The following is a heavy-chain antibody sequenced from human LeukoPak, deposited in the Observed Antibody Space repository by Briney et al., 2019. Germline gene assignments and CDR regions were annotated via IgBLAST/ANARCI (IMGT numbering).Heavy chain of an antibody. J-gene: IGHJ3*02. CDR3: ARAYGGNFDGFEI. V-gene: IGHV4-30-2*03. Sequence: LRLSCAASGFTFSSSAMSWVRQAPGKGLEWIGSIYYSGSTYYNPSLKSRVTISEDTSKNQFSLKLSSVTAADTAVYYCARAYGGNFDGFEIWGLGTMITVSS. D-gene: IGHD4-23*01. CDR2: IYYSGST. CDR1: GFTFSSSA.